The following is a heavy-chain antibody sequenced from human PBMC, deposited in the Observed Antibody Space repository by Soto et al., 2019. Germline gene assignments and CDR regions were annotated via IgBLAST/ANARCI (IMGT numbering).Heavy chain of an antibody. CDR1: GFTFSSYS. J-gene: IGHJ4*02. D-gene: IGHD3-22*01. CDR2: ISSSSSTI. V-gene: IGHV3-48*02. CDR3: VKGGYYYDRSGYYHSSDY. Sequence: EVQLVESGGGLVQPGGSLRLSCAASGFTFSSYSMNWVRQAPWTGLEWVSYISSSSSTIYYADSVKSRFTSSRDNAKKSLYLQMNSLRDEDTAVYYCVKGGYYYDRSGYYHSSDYWGQGTLVTVSS.